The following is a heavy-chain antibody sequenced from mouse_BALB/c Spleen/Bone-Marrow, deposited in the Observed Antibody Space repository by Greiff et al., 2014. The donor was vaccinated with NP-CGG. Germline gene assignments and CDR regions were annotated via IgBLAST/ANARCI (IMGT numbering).Heavy chain of an antibody. CDR2: IDISDSYT. J-gene: IGHJ2*01. V-gene: IGHV1-69*01. Sequence: VQLQQSGAELVMPGASVKMSCKASGHTFTDRWMHWVKQRPGQGLEWIGAIDISDSYTTYNQKFKGKATLTVDESSSTAYIQLSRLTSEDSAVYYCARGGANVDYWGQGTTLTVSS. CDR3: ARGGANVDY. CDR1: GHTFTDRW.